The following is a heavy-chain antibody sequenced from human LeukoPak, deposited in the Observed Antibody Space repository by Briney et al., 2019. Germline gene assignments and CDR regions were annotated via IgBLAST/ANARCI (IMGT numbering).Heavy chain of an antibody. CDR3: ARGLYGDYFGGFDY. D-gene: IGHD4-17*01. V-gene: IGHV4-30-2*01. CDR1: GGSISSGGYS. J-gene: IGHJ4*02. Sequence: SETLSLTCAVSGGSISSGGYSWSWIRQPPGKGLEWIGYIYHSGSTYYNPSLKSRVTISVDRSKNQFSLKLSSVTAADTAVYYCARGLYGDYFGGFDYWGQGTLVTVSS. CDR2: IYHSGST.